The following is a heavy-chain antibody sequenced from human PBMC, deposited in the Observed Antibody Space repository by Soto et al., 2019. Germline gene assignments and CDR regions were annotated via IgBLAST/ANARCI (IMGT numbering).Heavy chain of an antibody. D-gene: IGHD3-10*01. J-gene: IGHJ4*02. V-gene: IGHV3-23*01. CDR2: ITGGGGAT. CDR1: GFTFSTYT. Sequence: EVQLLDSGGGLVQPGGSLRLSCAASGFTFSTYTMSWVRQAPGKGLEWVSSITGGGGATYYADSVKGRFTISRDNSRNTLHLQMNRLRAEDTAVYYCAKVPPRSGRGYWGQGTLVTVSS. CDR3: AKVPPRSGRGY.